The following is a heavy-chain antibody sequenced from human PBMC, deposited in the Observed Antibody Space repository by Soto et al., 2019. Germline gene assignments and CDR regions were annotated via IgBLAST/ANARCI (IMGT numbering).Heavy chain of an antibody. CDR1: GFTFTSYW. D-gene: IGHD3-10*01. Sequence: GGSLRLSCAVSGFTFTSYWMSWVRQAPGKGLEWVANIKQDGSEKYYVDSVKGRFTISRDNAKNSLYLQMNSLRAEDTAVYYCARDRVVPGVINYHWGQGT. V-gene: IGHV3-7*04. CDR2: IKQDGSEK. J-gene: IGHJ5*02. CDR3: ARDRVVPGVINYH.